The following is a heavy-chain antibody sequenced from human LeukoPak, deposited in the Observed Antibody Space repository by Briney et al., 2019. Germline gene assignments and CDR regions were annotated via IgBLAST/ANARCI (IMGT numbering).Heavy chain of an antibody. CDR1: GGSINSGSYY. Sequence: SETLSLTCTVSGGSINSGSYYWSWIRQPAGKELEWIGRIYTSGSTTYNPSLKSRVTISVDTSKNQFSLKLSSVTAADTAVYYCARAEVRGVRAPFDPWGQGTLVTVSS. V-gene: IGHV4-61*02. CDR2: IYTSGST. D-gene: IGHD3-10*01. CDR3: ARAEVRGVRAPFDP. J-gene: IGHJ5*02.